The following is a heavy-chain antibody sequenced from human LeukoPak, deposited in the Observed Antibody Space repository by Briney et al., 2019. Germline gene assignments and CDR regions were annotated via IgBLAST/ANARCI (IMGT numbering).Heavy chain of an antibody. CDR2: ISSSSSYI. CDR1: GFTFSSYS. D-gene: IGHD5-18*01. V-gene: IGHV3-21*01. CDR3: ARRRGYGSRDAFDI. Sequence: GGSLRLSCAASGFTFSSYSMNWVRQAPGKGLEWVSSISSSSSYIYYADSVKGRFIISRDNAKNSLYLQMNSLRAEDTAVHYCARRRGYGSRDAFDIWGQGTMVTVSS. J-gene: IGHJ3*02.